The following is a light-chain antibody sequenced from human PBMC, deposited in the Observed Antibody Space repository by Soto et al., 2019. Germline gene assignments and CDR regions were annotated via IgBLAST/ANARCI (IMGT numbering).Light chain of an antibody. Sequence: EVVMTQSPVTLSVSLGQRATLSCRASQTVSSHIAWYQQKPGQAPRLLISGVFVRATGIPGRFSGSWSGTEFTLTISSLQSEDFATYYCQQGYIWPWTFGQGTKVEMK. CDR2: GVF. CDR1: QTVSSH. V-gene: IGKV3D-15*01. J-gene: IGKJ1*01. CDR3: QQGYIWPWT.